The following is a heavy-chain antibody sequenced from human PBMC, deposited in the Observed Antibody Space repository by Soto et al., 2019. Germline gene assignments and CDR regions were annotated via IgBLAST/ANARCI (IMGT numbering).Heavy chain of an antibody. V-gene: IGHV4-34*01. CDR1: GGSFSGYY. CDR3: AREGLAAQDY. J-gene: IGHJ4*02. CDR2: INHSGGT. Sequence: SETLSLTCAVYGGSFSGYYWSWIRQPPGKGLEWIGEINHSGGTNYNPSLKSRVTISVDTSKNQFSLKLSSVTAADTAVYYCAREGLAAQDYWGQGTLVTVSS. D-gene: IGHD6-13*01.